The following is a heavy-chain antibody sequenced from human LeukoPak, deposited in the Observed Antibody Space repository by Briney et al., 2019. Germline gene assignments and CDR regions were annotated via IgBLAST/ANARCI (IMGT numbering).Heavy chain of an antibody. CDR1: GFTFSSYA. CDR3: ARDDSNPYGPFDY. V-gene: IGHV3-30-3*01. D-gene: IGHD3-22*01. CDR2: ISYDGSNK. J-gene: IGHJ4*02. Sequence: GGSLRLSCAASGFTFSSYAMHWVRQAPGKGLEWVAVISYDGSNKYYADSVKGRFTISRDNSKNTLYLQMNSLRAEDTAVSYCARDDSNPYGPFDYWGQGTLVTVSS.